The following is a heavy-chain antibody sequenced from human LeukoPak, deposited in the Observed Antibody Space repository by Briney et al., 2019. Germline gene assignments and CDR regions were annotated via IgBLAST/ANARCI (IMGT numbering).Heavy chain of an antibody. Sequence: AAVKLSGKGSGYAFTFYYWRWVREAPGQGLEWMGWINPNSGGTHYAQKPQGRLPMTRHTSNSTAYMELRRLRSDDTAVYYCARLPEQLSEVDIWGQGTMVIDPS. CDR3: ARLPEQLSEVDI. CDR2: INPNSGGT. V-gene: IGHV1-2*02. J-gene: IGHJ3*02. D-gene: IGHD1/OR15-1a*01. CDR1: GYAFTFYY.